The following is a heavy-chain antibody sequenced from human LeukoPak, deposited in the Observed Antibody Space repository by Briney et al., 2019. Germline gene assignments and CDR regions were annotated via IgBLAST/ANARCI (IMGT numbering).Heavy chain of an antibody. J-gene: IGHJ6*03. Sequence: SETLSLTCAVYGGSFSGYYWSWIRQPPGKGLEWIGEINHSGSTNYNPSLKTRVTISVDTPKNQFSLKLSSVTAANTAVYYCARGTLLYSRSPPRRYNYYMDVWGKGTTVTVSS. CDR1: GGSFSGYY. D-gene: IGHD6-6*01. CDR2: INHSGST. V-gene: IGHV4-34*01. CDR3: ARGTLLYSRSPPRRYNYYMDV.